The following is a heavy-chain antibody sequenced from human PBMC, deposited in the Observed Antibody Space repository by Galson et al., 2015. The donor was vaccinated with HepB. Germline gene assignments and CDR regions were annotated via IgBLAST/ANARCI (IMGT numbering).Heavy chain of an antibody. V-gene: IGHV3-33*08. J-gene: IGHJ1*01. D-gene: IGHD6-13*01. Sequence: SLRLSCAASGFTFSSYGMHWVRQAPGKGLEWVAVIWSDGSEKYYADSVKGRFTISRDNSKNTLHLQMNSLRAEDTALYYCARETRDSSTWNGGECFQHWGQGTLVTVSS. CDR1: GFTFSSYG. CDR3: ARETRDSSTWNGGECFQH. CDR2: IWSDGSEK.